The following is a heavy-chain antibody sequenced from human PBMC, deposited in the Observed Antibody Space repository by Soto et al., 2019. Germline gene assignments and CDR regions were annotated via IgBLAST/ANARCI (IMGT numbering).Heavy chain of an antibody. J-gene: IGHJ4*02. CDR2: TLYTGTT. CDR1: DGSISQSNYF. D-gene: IGHD2-21*01. Sequence: SETLSLTCTVSDGSISQSNYFWGCIRQTTGKGLEWIASTLYTGTTSYNSSLKSRVAISVDTTKNQFSLKLNSVTAADTAVYYCARLGWGNGDSDYWGQGTLVTVS. V-gene: IGHV4-39*01. CDR3: ARLGWGNGDSDY.